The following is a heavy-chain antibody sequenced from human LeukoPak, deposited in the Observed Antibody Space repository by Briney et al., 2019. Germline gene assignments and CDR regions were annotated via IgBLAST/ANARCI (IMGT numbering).Heavy chain of an antibody. V-gene: IGHV1-2*02. CDR3: ARFSTVRNAFDI. Sequence: ASVKVSCKASGYTFTGYYMHWVRQAPGQGLEWMGWINPNSGGTNYAQKFQGRVTMTRDTSISTAYMELSRLRSEDTAVYYCARFSTVRNAFDIWGQGTMVTVSS. CDR2: INPNSGGT. CDR1: GYTFTGYY. D-gene: IGHD2/OR15-2a*01. J-gene: IGHJ3*02.